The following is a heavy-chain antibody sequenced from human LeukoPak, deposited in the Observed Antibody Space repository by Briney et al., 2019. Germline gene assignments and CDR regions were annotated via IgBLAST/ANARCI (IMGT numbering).Heavy chain of an antibody. CDR3: AARFRDGLDI. CDR2: MSGDGGST. V-gene: IGHV3-74*01. CDR1: GFPFSSSW. J-gene: IGHJ3*02. Sequence: GGSLRLSCAASGFPFSSSWVHWVRHAPGKGLGWVSRMSGDGGSTEYADSVKGRFAISRDNAKNTLYLQMNSLRAEDTAVYYCAARFRDGLDIWGQGTMVTVSS.